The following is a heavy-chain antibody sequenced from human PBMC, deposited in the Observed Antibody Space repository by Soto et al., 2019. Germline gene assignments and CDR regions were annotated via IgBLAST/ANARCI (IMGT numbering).Heavy chain of an antibody. V-gene: IGHV3-23*01. Sequence: GGSLRLSCAVSGFICSSYDMSWVRQAPGKGLEWVSTILVGGSTHYEDSVKGRFTISRDTSKNTVYLQMNSLTAGDTAMYYCAKATATGGGAFEICGQGTMVTVSS. J-gene: IGHJ3*02. D-gene: IGHD2-8*02. CDR2: ILVGGST. CDR1: GFICSSYD. CDR3: AKATATGGGAFEI.